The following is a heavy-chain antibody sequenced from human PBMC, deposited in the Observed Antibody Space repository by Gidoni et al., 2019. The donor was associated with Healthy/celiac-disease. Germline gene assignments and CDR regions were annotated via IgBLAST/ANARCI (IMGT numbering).Heavy chain of an antibody. Sequence: DVQLVESGGGLVKPGASLRLSCAASGSTFSSYSINWVRQDPGKGRAWVASISSSSSYRYCADTVKGRFTISRDNAKNSLYLKMNSLRAEDTAVYYCARGSPEPFLEWLPREGAFDIWGQGTMVTVSS. V-gene: IGHV3-21*01. CDR1: GSTFSSYS. CDR2: ISSSSSYR. J-gene: IGHJ3*02. D-gene: IGHD3-3*01. CDR3: ARGSPEPFLEWLPREGAFDI.